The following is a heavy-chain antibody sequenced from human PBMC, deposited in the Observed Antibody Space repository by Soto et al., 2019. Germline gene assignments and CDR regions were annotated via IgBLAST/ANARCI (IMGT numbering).Heavy chain of an antibody. CDR2: IDPSRGAT. CDR1: GYPFISYY. J-gene: IGHJ4*02. CDR3: ATFPRGY. Sequence: QVQLMQSGAEVKRPGASVKISCKPSGYPFISYYIHWVRQAPGQGLEWVGLIDPSRGATSYAEKFQGRLSITSDKSTATVYMNVWSLTSDDTAIYYCATFPRGYWGQGTLVSDSS. V-gene: IGHV1-46*01.